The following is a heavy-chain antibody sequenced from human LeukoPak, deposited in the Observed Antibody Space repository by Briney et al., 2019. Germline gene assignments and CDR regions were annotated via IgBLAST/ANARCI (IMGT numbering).Heavy chain of an antibody. Sequence: GGSLRLSCAASGFTFSNTWMSWIRQAPGKGLEWVGRIKRKTDAGTTDYAAPVNGRFTISRDDSKDTLYLRMDSLKTGDTAVYYCTTEDYGDYVSPHWGQGTLVTVSS. CDR1: GFTFSNTW. CDR3: TTEDYGDYVSPH. D-gene: IGHD4-17*01. V-gene: IGHV3-15*01. J-gene: IGHJ4*02. CDR2: IKRKTDAGTT.